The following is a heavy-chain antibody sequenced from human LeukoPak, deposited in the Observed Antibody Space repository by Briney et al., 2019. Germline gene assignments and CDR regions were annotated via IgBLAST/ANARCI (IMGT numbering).Heavy chain of an antibody. CDR2: IIPIFGTA. CDR3: ARGLPRIAAAGYYFDY. Sequence: ASVKVSCKASGGTFSSYAISWVRQAPGQGLEWMGGIIPIFGTANYAQKFQGRVTISADESTSTAYMGLSSLRSEDTAVYYCARGLPRIAAAGYYFDYWGQGTLVTVSS. D-gene: IGHD6-13*01. J-gene: IGHJ4*02. CDR1: GGTFSSYA. V-gene: IGHV1-69*13.